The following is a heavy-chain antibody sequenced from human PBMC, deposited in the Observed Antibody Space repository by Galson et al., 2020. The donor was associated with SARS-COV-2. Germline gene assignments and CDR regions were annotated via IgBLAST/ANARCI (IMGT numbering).Heavy chain of an antibody. D-gene: IGHD3-10*01. CDR3: ARVFRGMDV. J-gene: IGHJ6*02. Sequence: ASETLSLTCTASGGSISPYYWRWIRQPPGKGLELMGYIYYSGSTNYNPSLKSRLTISVDRSKNQFSLKLGSVTAADTAVYYCARVFRGMDVWGQGTTVTVSS. V-gene: IGHV4-59*01. CDR1: GGSISPYY. CDR2: IYYSGST.